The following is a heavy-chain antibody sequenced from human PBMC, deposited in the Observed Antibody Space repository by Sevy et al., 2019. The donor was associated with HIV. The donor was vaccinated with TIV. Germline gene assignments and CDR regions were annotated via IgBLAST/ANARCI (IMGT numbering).Heavy chain of an antibody. CDR2: ITRNSYEAYGGTT. CDR3: SRGLATADTPEYYFDS. V-gene: IGHV3-49*03. Sequence: GGSLRLSCTASGFTFDDYAMSWFRQAPGKGLEWVAFITRNSYEAYGGTTEYAASVKGRFIISRDDSKSIAYLQMNSLKTEETAVYYCSRGLATADTPEYYFDSWGQGTLVTVSS. J-gene: IGHJ4*02. CDR1: GFTFDDYA. D-gene: IGHD5-12*01.